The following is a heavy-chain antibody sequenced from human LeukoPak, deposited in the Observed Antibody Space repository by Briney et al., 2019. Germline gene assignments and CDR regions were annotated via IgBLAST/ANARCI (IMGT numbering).Heavy chain of an antibody. V-gene: IGHV1-18*01. CDR1: GYTFTSYG. J-gene: IGHJ4*02. CDR3: ARVGTGIGGYDPFDY. D-gene: IGHD5-12*01. CDR2: TSTYNHNT. Sequence: ASVKVSCKASGYTFTSYGISWVRQAPGQGLEWMGWTSTYNHNTNYAQKLQGRVTMTTDTSTSTAYMELRSLRSDDTAVYYCARVGTGIGGYDPFDYWGQGTLVTVSS.